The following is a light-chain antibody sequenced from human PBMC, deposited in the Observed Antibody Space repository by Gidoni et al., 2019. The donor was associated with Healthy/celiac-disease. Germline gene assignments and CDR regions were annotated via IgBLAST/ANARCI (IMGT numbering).Light chain of an antibody. V-gene: IGKV1-8*01. CDR3: QQYYSYPWT. CDR1: QGISSY. J-gene: IGKJ1*01. Sequence: IRMTQSPSSLSASTGDKVTFTCRASQGISSYLAWYQLKPGKAPTLLIYAASTLQIGVPSRFSGSGSGTDFTLTIRCLQSEDFASYYCQQYYSYPWTFGQGTKVEIK. CDR2: AAS.